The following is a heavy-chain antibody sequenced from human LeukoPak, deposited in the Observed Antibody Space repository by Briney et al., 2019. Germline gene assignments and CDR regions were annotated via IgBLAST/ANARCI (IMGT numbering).Heavy chain of an antibody. CDR1: GGSISSYY. J-gene: IGHJ3*02. Sequence: PSETLSLTCTVSGGSISSYYWSWIRQPPGKGLEWIGYIYYSGSTNYNPSLKSRVTISVDTSKNQFSLKLSSVTAADTAVYYCVGSSGRGRAFDIWGQGTMVTVSS. CDR2: IYYSGST. V-gene: IGHV4-59*01. D-gene: IGHD3-22*01. CDR3: VGSSGRGRAFDI.